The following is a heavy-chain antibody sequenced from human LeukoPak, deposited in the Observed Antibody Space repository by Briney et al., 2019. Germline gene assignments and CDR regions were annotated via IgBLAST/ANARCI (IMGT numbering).Heavy chain of an antibody. J-gene: IGHJ5*02. Sequence: SETLSLTCAVYGGSFSGYYWSCIRQPPGKGLEWIGEINHSGSTNYNPSLKSRVTISVDTSKNQFSLKLSSVTAADTAVYYCARVVRGVIITNWFDPWGQGTLVTVSS. CDR1: GGSFSGYY. CDR2: INHSGST. D-gene: IGHD3-10*01. CDR3: ARVVRGVIITNWFDP. V-gene: IGHV4-34*01.